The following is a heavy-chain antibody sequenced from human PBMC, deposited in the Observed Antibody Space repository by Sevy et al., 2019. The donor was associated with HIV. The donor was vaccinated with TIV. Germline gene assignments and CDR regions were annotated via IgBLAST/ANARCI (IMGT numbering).Heavy chain of an antibody. D-gene: IGHD3-10*01. V-gene: IGHV3-21*01. CDR3: ARDGSGSLDAFDI. Sequence: GGSLRLSCAASGFTFSSYSMNWVRQAPGKGLEWVSSISNSSSYIYYAGSVKGRFTISRDNAKNSLYLQMNSLRAEDTAVYYGARDGSGSLDAFDIWGQGTMVTVSS. J-gene: IGHJ3*02. CDR2: ISNSSSYI. CDR1: GFTFSSYS.